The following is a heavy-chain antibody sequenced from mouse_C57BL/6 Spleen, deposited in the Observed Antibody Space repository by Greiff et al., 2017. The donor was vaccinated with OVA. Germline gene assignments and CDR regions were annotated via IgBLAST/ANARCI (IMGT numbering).Heavy chain of an antibody. J-gene: IGHJ4*01. Sequence: EVMLVESGGGLVQPGGSLKLSCAASGFTFSDYYMYWVRQTPEKRLEWVAYISNGGGSTYYPDTVKGRFTISRDNAKNTLYLQMSRLKSEDTAMYYCARLFDYGDYYAMDYWGQGTSVTVSS. V-gene: IGHV5-12*01. D-gene: IGHD2-4*01. CDR2: ISNGGGST. CDR1: GFTFSDYY. CDR3: ARLFDYGDYYAMDY.